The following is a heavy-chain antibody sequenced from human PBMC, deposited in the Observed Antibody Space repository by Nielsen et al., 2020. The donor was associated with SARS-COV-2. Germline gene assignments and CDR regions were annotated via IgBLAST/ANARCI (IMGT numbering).Heavy chain of an antibody. Sequence: GGSLRLSCAASGFTVSSNYMIWVRQAPGKGLEWVSVIYSGGSTYYADSVKGRFIISRDNSKNTLYLQMNSLRAEDTAVYYCARYGSGIFYGMDVWGQGTTVTVSS. D-gene: IGHD3-10*01. V-gene: IGHV3-53*01. CDR1: GFTVSSNY. CDR2: IYSGGST. CDR3: ARYGSGIFYGMDV. J-gene: IGHJ6*02.